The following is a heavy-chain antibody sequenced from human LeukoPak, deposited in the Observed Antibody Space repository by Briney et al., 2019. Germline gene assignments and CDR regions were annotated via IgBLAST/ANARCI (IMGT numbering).Heavy chain of an antibody. D-gene: IGHD6-6*01. CDR1: GYSISSGYY. V-gene: IGHV4-38-2*01. CDR2: ISHSGST. Sequence: SETLSLTCAVSGYSISSGYYWGWIRQPPGKGLAWIGSISHSGSTYYNPSLKSRVTISVDTSKNQFSLKLSSVTAADTAVYYCARHPRVQYSSSSRDYHYLHYMDVWGKGPTVTVSS. J-gene: IGHJ6*03. CDR3: ARHPRVQYSSSSRDYHYLHYMDV.